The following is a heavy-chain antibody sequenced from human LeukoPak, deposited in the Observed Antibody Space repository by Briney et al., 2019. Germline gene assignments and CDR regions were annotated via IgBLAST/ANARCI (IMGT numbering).Heavy chain of an antibody. J-gene: IGHJ4*02. Sequence: GGSLRLSCAASGFTFSSYAMHWLRQAPGKGLEGVAVISYDGSNKYYADSVKGRFTISRDNSKNTLYLQMNSLGAEDTAVYYCAASGSYYDSINDYWGQGTLVTVSS. CDR2: ISYDGSNK. CDR3: AASGSYYDSINDY. CDR1: GFTFSSYA. V-gene: IGHV3-30*04. D-gene: IGHD1-26*01.